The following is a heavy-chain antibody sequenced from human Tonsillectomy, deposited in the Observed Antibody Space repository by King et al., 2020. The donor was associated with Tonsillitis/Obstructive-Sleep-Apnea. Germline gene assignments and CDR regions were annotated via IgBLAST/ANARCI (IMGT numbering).Heavy chain of an antibody. CDR3: ARESYGDPHIDL. CDR1: EYIFTRYY. V-gene: IGHV1-2*05. J-gene: IGHJ2*01. CDR2: INPNSGET. Sequence: VQLVESGAEVKKPGASVKVSCKASEYIFTRYYIHWVRQAPGQGLEWMGRINPNSGETNYAQKFQGRVTMTRDTSINTAYMELTRLRSDDTVVYYCARESYGDPHIDLWGRGTLVTVSS. D-gene: IGHD4-17*01.